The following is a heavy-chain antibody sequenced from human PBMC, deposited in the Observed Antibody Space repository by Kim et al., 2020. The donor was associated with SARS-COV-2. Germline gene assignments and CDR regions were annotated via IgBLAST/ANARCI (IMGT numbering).Heavy chain of an antibody. J-gene: IGHJ3*02. V-gene: IGHV3-48*03. Sequence: MYCADSVRGRFIISRDNAGDSLYLQMNSLRAEDTAVYYCARRRRADAFDIWGLGTMVTVSS. CDR3: ARRRRADAFDI. CDR2: M.